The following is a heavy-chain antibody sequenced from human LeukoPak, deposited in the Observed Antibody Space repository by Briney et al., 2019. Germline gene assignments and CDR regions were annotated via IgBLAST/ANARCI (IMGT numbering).Heavy chain of an antibody. Sequence: PGGSLRLSCAASGFIFSNAWMAWVRQAPGKGLEWVGHIKTEAEDGTTDYAAPVKRRFTISRDDAKSTLYLQMNSLNTEDTAVYFCTSALNLVLGELLGYWGQGTLVTVSS. V-gene: IGHV3-15*01. CDR3: TSALNLVLGELLGY. D-gene: IGHD3-16*01. J-gene: IGHJ4*02. CDR2: IKTEAEDGTT. CDR1: GFIFSNAW.